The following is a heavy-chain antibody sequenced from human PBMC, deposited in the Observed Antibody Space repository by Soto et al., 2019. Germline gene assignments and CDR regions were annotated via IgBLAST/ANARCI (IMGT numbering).Heavy chain of an antibody. CDR1: GGTFSNYA. J-gene: IGHJ1*01. CDR3: AAHYSTTWASLFQH. Sequence: SVKVSCKASGGTFSNYAISWVRQAPGQGLEWMGGIIPISGTINYARKFQGRVTITADESTSTAYMELSSLRSEDTAMYYCAAHYSTTWASLFQHWGQGTLVTVSS. D-gene: IGHD2-2*01. CDR2: IIPISGTI. V-gene: IGHV1-69*13.